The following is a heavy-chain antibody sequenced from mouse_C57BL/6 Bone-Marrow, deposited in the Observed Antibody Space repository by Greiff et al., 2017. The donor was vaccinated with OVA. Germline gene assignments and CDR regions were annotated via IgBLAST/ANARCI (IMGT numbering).Heavy chain of an antibody. CDR1: GFSLTSYG. V-gene: IGHV2-2*01. D-gene: IGHD2-4*01. Sequence: QVQLQQSGPGLVQPSQSLSITCTVSGFSLTSYGVHWVRQSPGKGLEWLGVIWSGGSTDYNAAFISRLSISKDNSKSQVFFKMNSLQADDTAIYYCARVPPDYDYDDYAMDYWGQGTSVTVSS. CDR3: ARVPPDYDYDDYAMDY. J-gene: IGHJ4*01. CDR2: IWSGGST.